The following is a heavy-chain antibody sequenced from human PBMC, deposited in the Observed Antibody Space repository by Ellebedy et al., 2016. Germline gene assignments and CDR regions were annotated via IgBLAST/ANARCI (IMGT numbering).Heavy chain of an antibody. CDR1: GFTFGDYA. V-gene: IGHV3-49*03. D-gene: IGHD3-3*01. J-gene: IGHJ6*02. CDR2: IRSKAYGGTT. CDR3: TRGTNYDFWSGYYNYYYGMDV. Sequence: GESLKISCTASGFTFGDYAMSWFRQAPGKGLEWVGFIRSKAYGGTTEYAASVKGRFTISRDDSKSIAYLQMNSLKTKDTAVYYCTRGTNYDFWSGYYNYYYGMDVWGQGTTVTVSS.